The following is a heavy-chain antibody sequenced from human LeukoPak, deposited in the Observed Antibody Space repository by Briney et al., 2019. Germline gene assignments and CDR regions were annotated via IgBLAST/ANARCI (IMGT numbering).Heavy chain of an antibody. J-gene: IGHJ4*02. Sequence: GGSLRLSCAASTFTFDDYGMCWVRQYPGKGLEWISGINWNGRSTAYADSVKGRFTISRDNSKNTLYLQMNSLRAEDTAVYYCARAYDYGDPEREGLDYWGQGTQVTVSS. V-gene: IGHV3-20*04. CDR1: TFTFDDYG. CDR3: ARAYDYGDPEREGLDY. CDR2: INWNGRST. D-gene: IGHD4-17*01.